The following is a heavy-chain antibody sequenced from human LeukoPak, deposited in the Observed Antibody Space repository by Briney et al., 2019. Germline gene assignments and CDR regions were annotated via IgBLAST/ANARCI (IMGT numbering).Heavy chain of an antibody. CDR1: GFTFSSYA. Sequence: GGSLRLSCAASGFTFSSYAMSWVRQATGKGLEWVSAISGSGGSTYYADSVKGRFTISRDNSKNTLYLQMNSLRAEDTAVYYCANTDTAMVTWGYYGMDVWGQGTTVTVSS. CDR2: ISGSGGST. J-gene: IGHJ6*02. D-gene: IGHD5-18*01. V-gene: IGHV3-23*01. CDR3: ANTDTAMVTWGYYGMDV.